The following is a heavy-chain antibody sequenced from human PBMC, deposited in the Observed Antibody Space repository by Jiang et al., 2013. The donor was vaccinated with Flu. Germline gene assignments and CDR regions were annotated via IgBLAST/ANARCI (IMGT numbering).Heavy chain of an antibody. Sequence: VQLVESGGGVVQPGRSLRLSCAASGFTFSSYAMHWVRQAPGKGLEWVAVISYDGSNKYYADSVKGRFTISRDNSKNTLYLQMNSLRAEDTAVYYCARDPAIQLWSWYFDYWGQGTLVTVSS. CDR1: GFTFSSYA. V-gene: IGHV3-30-3*01. CDR3: ARDPAIQLWSWYFDY. D-gene: IGHD5-18*01. CDR2: ISYDGSNK. J-gene: IGHJ4*02.